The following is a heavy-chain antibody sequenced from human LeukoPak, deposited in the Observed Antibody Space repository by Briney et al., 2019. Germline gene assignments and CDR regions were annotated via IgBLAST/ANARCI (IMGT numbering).Heavy chain of an antibody. Sequence: SVKVSCKASGGTFSSYAISWVRQAPGQGLEWMGRIIPIFGIANYAQKFQGRATITADKSTSTAYMELSSLRSEDTAVYYCARSHSYGYVASGAFDYWGQGTLVTVSS. V-gene: IGHV1-69*04. CDR2: IIPIFGIA. D-gene: IGHD5-18*01. CDR1: GGTFSSYA. J-gene: IGHJ4*02. CDR3: ARSHSYGYVASGAFDY.